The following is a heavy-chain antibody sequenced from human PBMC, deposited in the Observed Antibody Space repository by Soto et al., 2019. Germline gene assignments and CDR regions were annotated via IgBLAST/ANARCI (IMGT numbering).Heavy chain of an antibody. CDR3: ARDPHYYGSGSYYTGIHFDY. J-gene: IGHJ4*02. D-gene: IGHD3-10*01. CDR2: ISSSSSTI. V-gene: IGHV3-48*02. Sequence: GGSLRLSCAASGFTFSSYSMNWVRQAPGKGLEWVSYISSSSSTIYYADSVKGPFTISRDNAKNSLYLQMNSLRDEDTAVYYCARDPHYYGSGSYYTGIHFDYWGQGTLVTVSS. CDR1: GFTFSSYS.